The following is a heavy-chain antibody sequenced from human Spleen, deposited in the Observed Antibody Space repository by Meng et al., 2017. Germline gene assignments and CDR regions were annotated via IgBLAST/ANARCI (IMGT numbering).Heavy chain of an antibody. J-gene: IGHJ3*02. CDR1: GGSFSDYY. CDR3: ARGSIAAARRAFDI. V-gene: IGHV4-34*01. CDR2: ISHNGNT. D-gene: IGHD6-13*01. Sequence: SETLSLTCAVSGGSFSDYYWSWIRQSPGKGLEWIGEISHNGNTNYNPSLKSRVTISIDTSKNQFSLKLSSVTAADTAVYYCARGSIAAARRAFDIWGQGTMVTVSS.